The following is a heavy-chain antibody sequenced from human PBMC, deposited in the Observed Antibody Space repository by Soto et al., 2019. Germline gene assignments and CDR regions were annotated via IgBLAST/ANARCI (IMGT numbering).Heavy chain of an antibody. CDR3: ARGEDAFFYYGLDV. V-gene: IGHV4-59*01. Sequence: PSETLSPTFTVSGGSIPSSYWTWIRRPPGKGLEWIAYIYDTGISGYTPSTSYNPSLKSRVTMSVDTSKSQFSLKLTSVTAADTAVXYCARGEDAFFYYGLDVWGQGITVTVSS. CDR1: GGSIPSSY. CDR2: IYDTGISGYTPST. J-gene: IGHJ6*02.